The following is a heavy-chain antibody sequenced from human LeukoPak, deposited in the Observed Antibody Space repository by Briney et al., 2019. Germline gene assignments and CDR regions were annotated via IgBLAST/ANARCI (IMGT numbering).Heavy chain of an antibody. J-gene: IGHJ4*02. Sequence: SETLSLTCTVSGGSISSSSYYWGWIRQPPGKGLEWIGSIYYSGSTYYNPSLKSRVTISVDTSKNQFSLKLSSVTAADTAVYYCARVLKNARSYCSGGSCYYFDYWGQGTLVTVSS. CDR3: ARVLKNARSYCSGGSCYYFDY. CDR2: IYYSGST. V-gene: IGHV4-39*07. CDR1: GGSISSSSYY. D-gene: IGHD2-15*01.